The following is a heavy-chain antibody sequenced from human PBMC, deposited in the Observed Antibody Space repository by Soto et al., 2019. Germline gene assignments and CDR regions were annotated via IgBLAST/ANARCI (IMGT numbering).Heavy chain of an antibody. CDR1: GGTFSSYA. J-gene: IGHJ6*02. CDR2: IIPISGTA. V-gene: IGHV1-69*01. CDR3: ARSQGSSTSLEIYYYYYYGMDV. D-gene: IGHD2-2*01. Sequence: QVQLVQSGAEVKKTGSSVKVSCKASGGTFSSYAISWVRHAPGQGLEWMGGIIPISGTASYAQKFQGRVTITADESTSTAYMELSSLRSEDTAVYYCARSQGSSTSLEIYYYYYYGMDVWGQGTTVTVSS.